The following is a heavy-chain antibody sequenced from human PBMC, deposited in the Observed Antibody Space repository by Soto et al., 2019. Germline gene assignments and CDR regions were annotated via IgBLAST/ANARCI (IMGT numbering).Heavy chain of an antibody. CDR3: ARGGGIFFGYDILTGYFDY. CDR2: IYYSGST. D-gene: IGHD3-9*01. J-gene: IGHJ4*02. V-gene: IGHV4-31*03. CDR1: GGSISSGGYY. Sequence: QVQLQESGPGLVKPSQTLSLTCTVSGGSISSGGYYWSWIRQHPGKGLEWIGYIYYSGSTYYNPSLKSRVTISVDTSKNQFSLKLSSVTAADTAVYYCARGGGIFFGYDILTGYFDYWGQGTLVTVSS.